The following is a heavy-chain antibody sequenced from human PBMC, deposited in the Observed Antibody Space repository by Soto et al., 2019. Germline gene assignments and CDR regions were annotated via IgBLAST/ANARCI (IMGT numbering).Heavy chain of an antibody. Sequence: SETLSLTCTVSGGSISSYYWSWTRQPPGKGLEWIGYIYYSGSTNYNPSLKSRVTISVDTSKNQFSLKLSSVTAADTAVYYCARHYSGFVRKARHFDYWGQGTLVTVSS. J-gene: IGHJ4*02. V-gene: IGHV4-59*08. CDR2: IYYSGST. CDR3: ARHYSGFVRKARHFDY. D-gene: IGHD6-6*01. CDR1: GGSISSYY.